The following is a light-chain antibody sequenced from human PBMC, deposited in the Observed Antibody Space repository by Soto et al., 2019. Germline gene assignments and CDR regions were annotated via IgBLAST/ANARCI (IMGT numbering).Light chain of an antibody. CDR1: QSVSSY. CDR2: DAS. Sequence: EIVLTQSPATLSLSPGERATLSCRASQSVSSYLAWYQQKPGQAPRLLIYDASNRATGIPARFSGSGSGTDFSLTISSLEPEDFVVYYCQQRSKWPWTFGQGPKVEIK. J-gene: IGKJ1*01. V-gene: IGKV3-11*01. CDR3: QQRSKWPWT.